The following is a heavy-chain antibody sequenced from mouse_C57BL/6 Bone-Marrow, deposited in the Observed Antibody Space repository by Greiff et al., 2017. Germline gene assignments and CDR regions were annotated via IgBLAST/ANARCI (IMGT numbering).Heavy chain of an antibody. V-gene: IGHV5-17*01. CDR1: GFTFSDYG. CDR3: ARNLYGSSGFAY. J-gene: IGHJ3*01. Sequence: DVKLVASGGGLVKPGGSLKLSCAASGFTFSDYGMHWVRQAPEKGLEWVAYISSGCSTIYYADTVKGRFTISRDNAKNTLCLQMTSLRSEDTAMYYCARNLYGSSGFAYWGQGTLVTVSA. D-gene: IGHD1-1*01. CDR2: ISSGCSTI.